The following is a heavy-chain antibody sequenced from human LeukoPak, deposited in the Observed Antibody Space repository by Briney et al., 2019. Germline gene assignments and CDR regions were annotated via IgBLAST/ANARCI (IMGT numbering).Heavy chain of an antibody. CDR3: ARRVYDSSGYDAYYYYMDV. CDR1: GGSISSYY. V-gene: IGHV4-4*09. J-gene: IGHJ6*03. D-gene: IGHD3-22*01. CDR2: IYTSGST. Sequence: PSETLSLTCTVSGGSISSYYWSWIRQPPGKGLEWIGYIYTSGSTNYHPSLKSRVNISVDTSKNQFSLKLSSVTAADTAVYYCARRVYDSSGYDAYYYYMDVWGKGTTVTVSS.